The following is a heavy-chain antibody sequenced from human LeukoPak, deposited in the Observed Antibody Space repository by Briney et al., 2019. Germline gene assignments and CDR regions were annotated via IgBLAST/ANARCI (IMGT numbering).Heavy chain of an antibody. Sequence: PSETLSLTCTVSGGSISNYYWSWIRQPPGKGLEWIGYIYYSGSTNYNPSLKSRVTISVDTSKNQFSLKLSSVTAADTAVYYCAGSGSYYPDYWGQGTLVTVSS. D-gene: IGHD3-10*01. CDR2: IYYSGST. CDR1: GGSISNYY. CDR3: AGSGSYYPDY. V-gene: IGHV4-59*12. J-gene: IGHJ4*02.